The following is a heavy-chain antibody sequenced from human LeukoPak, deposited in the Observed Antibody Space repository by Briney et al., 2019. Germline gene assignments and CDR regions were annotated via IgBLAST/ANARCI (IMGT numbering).Heavy chain of an antibody. Sequence: SETLSLTCTVSGDSINTYYWSWIRQPSGKGLEWIGYIYYTGSTYYNPSLESRVTISMDTSKNQFSLKLSSVTPADTAVYYCARSLSNGVGDYWGPGTLVTVSS. CDR1: GDSINTYY. D-gene: IGHD3-22*01. J-gene: IGHJ4*02. V-gene: IGHV4-59*01. CDR3: ARSLSNGVGDY. CDR2: IYYTGST.